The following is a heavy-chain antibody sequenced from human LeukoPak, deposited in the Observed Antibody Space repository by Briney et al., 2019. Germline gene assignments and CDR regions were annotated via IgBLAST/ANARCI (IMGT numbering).Heavy chain of an antibody. CDR3: AKAVYSSSPPPYYFDY. Sequence: PGRSLRLSCAASGFTFDDYAMHWVRQAPGKGLEWVSGISWNSGSIGYADSVKGRFTISRDSAKNSLYLQMSSLRAEDTALYYCAKAVYSSSPPPYYFDYWGQGTLVTVSS. CDR1: GFTFDDYA. D-gene: IGHD6-6*01. V-gene: IGHV3-9*01. CDR2: ISWNSGSI. J-gene: IGHJ4*02.